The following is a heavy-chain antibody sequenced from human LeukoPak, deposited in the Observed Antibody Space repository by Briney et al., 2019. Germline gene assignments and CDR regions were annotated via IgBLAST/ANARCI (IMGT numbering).Heavy chain of an antibody. CDR3: AKKEGDITIFGVVNNLDY. V-gene: IGHV3-23*01. CDR1: GFTFSSYA. Sequence: GGSLRLSCAASGFTFSSYAMSWVRQAPGKGLEWVSAISGSGGSTYYADSVKGRFTISRDNSKNTLYLQMNSLRAEDTAVYYCAKKEGDITIFGVVNNLDYWGQGTLVTVSS. CDR2: ISGSGGST. J-gene: IGHJ4*02. D-gene: IGHD3-3*01.